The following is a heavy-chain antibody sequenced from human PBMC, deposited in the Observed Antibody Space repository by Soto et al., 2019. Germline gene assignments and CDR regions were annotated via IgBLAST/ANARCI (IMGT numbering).Heavy chain of an antibody. V-gene: IGHV1-2*04. D-gene: IGHD3-22*01. Sequence: ASVKVSCKASGYTFTGYYMHWVRQAPGQGLEWMGWINPNSGGTNYAQKFQGWVTMTRDTSISTACMELSRLRSDDTAVYYCARDRGYYYDSSGYSDRVYYYYGMDVWGQGTTVTVSS. J-gene: IGHJ6*02. CDR3: ARDRGYYYDSSGYSDRVYYYYGMDV. CDR2: INPNSGGT. CDR1: GYTFTGYY.